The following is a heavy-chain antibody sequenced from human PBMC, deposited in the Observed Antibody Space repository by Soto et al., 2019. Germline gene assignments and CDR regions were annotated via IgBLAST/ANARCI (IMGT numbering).Heavy chain of an antibody. V-gene: IGHV1-18*01. CDR3: ARVTQWYGDYTVIDY. J-gene: IGHJ4*02. CDR1: GYTFTSYG. D-gene: IGHD4-17*01. Sequence: QVRLVQSGAEVKKPGASVKVSCKASGYTFTSYGISWVRQAPGQGREGMGWISTYNGKTNNAQKLQGRVTMTTDTSTSTDYMELRSLRSDDRAVYYCARVTQWYGDYTVIDYWGQGTLVTVSS. CDR2: ISTYNGKT.